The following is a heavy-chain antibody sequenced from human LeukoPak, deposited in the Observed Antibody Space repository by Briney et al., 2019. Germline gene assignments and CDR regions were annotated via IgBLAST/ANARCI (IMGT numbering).Heavy chain of an antibody. CDR2: ISHSGST. V-gene: IGHV4-38-2*02. J-gene: IGHJ4*01. D-gene: IGHD3-3*01. CDR3: TRGTYYDFWSGYYSDY. Sequence: SETLSLTCSLSGHSISSNYYWGWIRQPPGKGLEWIGSISHSGSTYYNPSLKSRLTMSVDTSKNQLSLKLRSVIAADTAIYYCTRGTYYDFWSGYYSDYWGHGTLVAVSS. CDR1: GHSISSNYY.